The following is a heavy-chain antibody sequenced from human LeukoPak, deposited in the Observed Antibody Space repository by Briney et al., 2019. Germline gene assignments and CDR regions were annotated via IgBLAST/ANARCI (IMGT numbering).Heavy chain of an antibody. CDR2: ISNDGSNK. CDR1: GFTFRSYG. CDR3: AKGHNNGWYYFDY. J-gene: IGHJ4*02. V-gene: IGHV3-30*18. Sequence: GGTLRLSCAASGFTFRSYGMHWVRQAPGKGLEWVAVISNDGSNKDYIDSVKGRFTISRDNSNNTLYLQMNSLRPEDTALYYCAKGHNNGWYYFDYWGQGTLVTVSS. D-gene: IGHD6-19*01.